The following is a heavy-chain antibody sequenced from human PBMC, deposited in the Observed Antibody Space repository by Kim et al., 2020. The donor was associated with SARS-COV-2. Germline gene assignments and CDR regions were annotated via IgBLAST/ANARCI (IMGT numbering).Heavy chain of an antibody. V-gene: IGHV3-9*01. CDR1: GFTFDDYA. Sequence: GGSLRLSCAASGFTFDDYAMHWVRQAPGKGLEWVSGISWNSGSIGYADSVKGRFTISRDNAKNSLYLQMNSLRAEDTALYYCAKENYGEEFDPWGQGTLVTVSS. J-gene: IGHJ5*02. D-gene: IGHD4-17*01. CDR2: ISWNSGSI. CDR3: AKENYGEEFDP.